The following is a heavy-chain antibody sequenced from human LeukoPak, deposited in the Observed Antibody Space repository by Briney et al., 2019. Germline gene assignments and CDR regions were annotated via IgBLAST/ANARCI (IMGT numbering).Heavy chain of an antibody. Sequence: GASVKVSCKASGYTFTSYGISWVRQAPGQGLEWMGWISAYNGNTNYAQKLQGRVTMTTDTSTSTAYLELRSLRSDDTAVYYCARQYYGSGTFYFDYWGQGTLVTVSS. D-gene: IGHD3-10*01. CDR2: ISAYNGNT. CDR3: ARQYYGSGTFYFDY. CDR1: GYTFTSYG. V-gene: IGHV1-18*01. J-gene: IGHJ4*02.